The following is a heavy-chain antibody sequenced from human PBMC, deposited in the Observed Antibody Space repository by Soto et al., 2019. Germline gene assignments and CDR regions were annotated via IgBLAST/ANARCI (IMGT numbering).Heavy chain of an antibody. Sequence: GGSLRLSCAASGFTFSSYAMSWVRQAPGKGLEWVSAISGSGGSTYYADSVKGRFTISRDNSKNTLYLQMNSLRAEDTAVYYCVLSPTWSLRHGVGYYFDYWGQGTLVTVSS. V-gene: IGHV3-23*01. D-gene: IGHD1-26*01. J-gene: IGHJ4*02. CDR1: GFTFSSYA. CDR2: ISGSGGST. CDR3: VLSPTWSLRHGVGYYFDY.